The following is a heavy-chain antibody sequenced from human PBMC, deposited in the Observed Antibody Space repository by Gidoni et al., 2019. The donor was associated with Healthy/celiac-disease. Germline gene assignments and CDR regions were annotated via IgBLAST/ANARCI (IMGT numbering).Heavy chain of an antibody. CDR3: AKDTGYSGYDYGFDY. CDR2: ISWDGGST. V-gene: IGHV3-43D*04. Sequence: EVQLVESGGVVVQPGGSLRLSCAASGFNFDDYAMHWVRQAPGKGLELVSLISWDGGSTYYADSVKGRFTISRDNSKNSLYLQMNSLRAEDTALYYCAKDTGYSGYDYGFDYWGQGTLVTVSS. J-gene: IGHJ4*02. CDR1: GFNFDDYA. D-gene: IGHD5-12*01.